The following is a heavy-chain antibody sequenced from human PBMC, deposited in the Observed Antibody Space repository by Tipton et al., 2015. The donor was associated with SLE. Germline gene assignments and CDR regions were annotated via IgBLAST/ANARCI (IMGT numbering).Heavy chain of an antibody. Sequence: TLSLTCTVSGGSITSHYWSWIRQPPGRGLEWIGYIYYSGTTNYNPSLKSRITISVDTSKNQFSLHLTSVTSADTAVYYCANYFYDATGYQSVDDWGQGALVTVSS. CDR1: GGSITSHY. CDR2: IYYSGTT. V-gene: IGHV4-59*11. J-gene: IGHJ4*02. D-gene: IGHD3-22*01. CDR3: ANYFYDATGYQSVDD.